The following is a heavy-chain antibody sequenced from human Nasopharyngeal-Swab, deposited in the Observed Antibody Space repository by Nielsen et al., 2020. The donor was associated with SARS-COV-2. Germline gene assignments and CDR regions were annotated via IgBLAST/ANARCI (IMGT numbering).Heavy chain of an antibody. V-gene: IGHV3-30*04. D-gene: IGHD2-2*03. CDR2: ISYDGSNK. CDR3: ARGTLRLDIVVVPAVYFDY. Sequence: VRQAPGKGLEWVAVISYDGSNKYYADSVKGRFTISRDNSKNTLYLQMNSPRAEDTAVYYCARGTLRLDIVVVPAVYFDYWGQGTLVTVSS. J-gene: IGHJ4*02.